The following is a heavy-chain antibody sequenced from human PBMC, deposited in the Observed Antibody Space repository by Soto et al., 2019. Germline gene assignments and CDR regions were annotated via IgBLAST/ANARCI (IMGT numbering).Heavy chain of an antibody. Sequence: PGGSLRLSCAASGFTFSSYWMSWVRQAPGKGLEWVANIKQDGSEKYYVDSVKGRFTISRDNAKNSLYLQMNSLRAEDTAVYYCARDQLQRDPGIDYWGQGTLVTVSS. CDR3: ARDQLQRDPGIDY. V-gene: IGHV3-7*01. D-gene: IGHD1-1*01. CDR1: GFTFSSYW. CDR2: IKQDGSEK. J-gene: IGHJ4*02.